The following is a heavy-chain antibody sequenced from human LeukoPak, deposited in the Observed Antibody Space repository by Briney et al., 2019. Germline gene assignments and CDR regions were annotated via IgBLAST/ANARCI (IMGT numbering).Heavy chain of an antibody. V-gene: IGHV4-34*01. J-gene: IGHJ5*02. CDR3: ARFFCTLSGFILRACRPLLRWFDA. CDR1: GGSFSGYY. Sequence: SETLSLTCAVYGGSFSGYYWSWIRHPPGEGLECIGEINHSGSANYNPSLKSRVTISVDTFRNECSLKLSSVTAADTAVYYGARFFCTLSGFILRACRPLLRWFDAWGQGTLVTVSS. D-gene: IGHD3-9*01. CDR2: INHSGSA.